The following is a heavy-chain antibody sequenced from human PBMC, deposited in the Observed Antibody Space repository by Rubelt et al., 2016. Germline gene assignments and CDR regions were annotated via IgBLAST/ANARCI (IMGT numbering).Heavy chain of an antibody. V-gene: IGHV1-69*01. Sequence: IPIFGTANYAQKFQGRVTITADESTSTAYMEPSSLRSEDTAVYYCARAGGVVVTAEGLMDVWGQGTTVTVSS. D-gene: IGHD2-21*02. J-gene: IGHJ6*02. CDR2: IPIFGTA. CDR3: ARAGGVVVTAEGLMDV.